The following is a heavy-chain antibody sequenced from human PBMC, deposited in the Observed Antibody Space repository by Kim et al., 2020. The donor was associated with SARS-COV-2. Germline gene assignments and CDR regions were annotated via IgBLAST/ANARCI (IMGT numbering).Heavy chain of an antibody. Sequence: GGSLRLSCAASGFTFSSYSMNWVRQAPGKGLEWVSSISSSSSYIYYADSVKGRFTISRDNAKNSLYLQMNSLRAEDTAVYYCARARDQGYYDSSGYYCLDYWGQGTLVTVSS. CDR3: ARARDQGYYDSSGYYCLDY. CDR2: ISSSSSYI. D-gene: IGHD3-22*01. J-gene: IGHJ4*02. CDR1: GFTFSSYS. V-gene: IGHV3-21*01.